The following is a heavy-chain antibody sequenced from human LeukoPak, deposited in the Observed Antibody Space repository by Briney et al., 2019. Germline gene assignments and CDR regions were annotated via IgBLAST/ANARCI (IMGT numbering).Heavy chain of an antibody. CDR1: GFTFSSYG. V-gene: IGHV3-21*01. D-gene: IGHD4-17*01. CDR3: AQITVTDGFDY. J-gene: IGHJ4*02. CDR2: ISSRSSYI. Sequence: PGGSLRLSCAASGFTFSSYGMHWVRQAPGKGLEWVSSISSRSSYIYYGDSVKGRFTISRDNAKNSLYLQMNSLRAEDTAVYYCAQITVTDGFDYWGQGTLVTVSS.